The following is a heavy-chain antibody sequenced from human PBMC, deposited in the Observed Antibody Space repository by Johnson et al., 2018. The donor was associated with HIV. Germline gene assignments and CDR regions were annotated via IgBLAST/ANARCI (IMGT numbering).Heavy chain of an antibody. D-gene: IGHD3-22*01. Sequence: QMQLVESGGGVVQPGRSLRLSCAASGFTFSSYAMHWVRQAPGKGLERVAVISYDGSNKYYADSVKGRFTISRDNSKNTLYLQMNSLRAEDTAVYYCARGVAMIVFWGQGTMVTVSS. V-gene: IGHV3-30-3*01. CDR3: ARGVAMIVF. J-gene: IGHJ3*01. CDR2: ISYDGSNK. CDR1: GFTFSSYA.